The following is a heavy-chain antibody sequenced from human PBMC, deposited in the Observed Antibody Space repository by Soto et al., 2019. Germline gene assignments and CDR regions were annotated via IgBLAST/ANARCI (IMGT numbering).Heavy chain of an antibody. CDR3: ARGSHDSTWS. J-gene: IGHJ5*02. Sequence: PSQTLSLTCAISGDSVSSNSAAWSWIRQSPSRGLEWLGRTYYRSKWYNDYAVSVNSRITINPDTSKNQFSLQLTSVTPEDTAAYFCARGSHDSTWSWGQGTLVTVSS. CDR1: GDSVSSNSAA. CDR2: TYYRSKWYN. V-gene: IGHV6-1*01. D-gene: IGHD2-2*01.